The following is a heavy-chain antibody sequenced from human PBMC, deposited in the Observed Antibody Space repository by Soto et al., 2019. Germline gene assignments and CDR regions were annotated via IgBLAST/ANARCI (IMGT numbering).Heavy chain of an antibody. CDR2: IYSGGST. Sequence: EVPLVESGGGLVQPGGSLRLFCAASGFTVSSNYMSWVRQAPGKGLEWVSVIYSGGSTYYADSVKGRFTISRDNSKNTLYLQMNSLRAEDTAVYYCARDRIAVAGNPEYFQHWGQGTLVTVSS. CDR1: GFTVSSNY. D-gene: IGHD6-19*01. J-gene: IGHJ1*01. V-gene: IGHV3-66*01. CDR3: ARDRIAVAGNPEYFQH.